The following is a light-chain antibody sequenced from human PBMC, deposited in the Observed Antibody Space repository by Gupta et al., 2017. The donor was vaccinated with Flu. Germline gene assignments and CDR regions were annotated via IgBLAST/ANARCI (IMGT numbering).Light chain of an antibody. CDR1: QDVGID. V-gene: IGKV1-17*01. CDR3: LQHNIYPFT. CDR2: GAF. J-gene: IGKJ3*01. Sequence: DIQMTQSPSSLSASVGDRVTITCRASQDVGIDLAWYQQKPGKAPERLIYGAFTLYSGVPSRFSGSGFGTEFTLTINSLQPEDFATYYCLQHNIYPFTFGPGTKVD.